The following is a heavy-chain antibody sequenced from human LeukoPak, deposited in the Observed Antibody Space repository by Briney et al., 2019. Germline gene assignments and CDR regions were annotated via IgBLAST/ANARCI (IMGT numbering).Heavy chain of an antibody. J-gene: IGHJ4*02. V-gene: IGHV4-59*12. CDR2: IYYSGST. Sequence: SETLSLTCAVSGGSISGYYWSWIRQSPDKGLEWIGYIYYSGSTNYNPSLKSRVTMSVDTSKNQFSLKLSSVTAADTAVYYCARLRAFLEWYTYDYWGQGTLVTVSS. CDR1: GGSISGYY. CDR3: ARLRAFLEWYTYDY. D-gene: IGHD3-3*02.